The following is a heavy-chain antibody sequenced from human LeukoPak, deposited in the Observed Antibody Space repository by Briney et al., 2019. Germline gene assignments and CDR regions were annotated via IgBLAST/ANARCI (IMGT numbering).Heavy chain of an antibody. CDR3: ARELLSYYYGSGSHDY. CDR2: IKQDGREK. Sequence: GGSLRLSCAASGFTFSSYWMSWVRQAPGKGLEWVANIKQDGREKYYVDSVKGRFTISRDNAKNSLYLQMNSLRAEDTAVYYCARELLSYYYGSGSHDYWGQGTLVTVSS. CDR1: GFTFSSYW. V-gene: IGHV3-7*01. J-gene: IGHJ4*02. D-gene: IGHD3-10*01.